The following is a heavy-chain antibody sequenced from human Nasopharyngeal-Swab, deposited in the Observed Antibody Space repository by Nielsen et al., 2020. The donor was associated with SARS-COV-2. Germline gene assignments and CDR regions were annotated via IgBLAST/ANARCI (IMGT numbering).Heavy chain of an antibody. CDR3: AKDHSPYGSGSYPYYYYGMDV. V-gene: IGHV3-23*03. CDR1: GFTFSSYA. Sequence: GESLKISCAASGFTFSSYAMSWVRQAPGKGLEWVSVIYSGGSSTYYADSVKGRFTISRDNSKNTLSLQMNSLRAEDTAVYYCAKDHSPYGSGSYPYYYYGMDVWGQGTTVTVSS. J-gene: IGHJ6*02. CDR2: IYSGGSST. D-gene: IGHD3-10*01.